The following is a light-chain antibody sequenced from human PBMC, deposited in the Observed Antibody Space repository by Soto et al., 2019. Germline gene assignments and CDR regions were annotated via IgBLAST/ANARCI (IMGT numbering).Light chain of an antibody. Sequence: SYELTQPLSGSVALGQTARITCSGNNIGSKNVDWYQQKPGQAPVLVIYRDSKRPSGITERFSGSKSGNTATLTISRAQAGDEADYYCQVWDSSNARVFGVGAKLTVL. CDR3: QVWDSSNARV. V-gene: IGLV3-9*01. J-gene: IGLJ3*02. CDR2: RDS. CDR1: NIGSKN.